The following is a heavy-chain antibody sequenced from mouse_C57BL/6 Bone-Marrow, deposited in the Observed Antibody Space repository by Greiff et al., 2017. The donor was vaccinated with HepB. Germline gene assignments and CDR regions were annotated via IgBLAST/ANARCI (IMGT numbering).Heavy chain of an antibody. CDR1: GFTFSSYA. D-gene: IGHD2-5*01. J-gene: IGHJ3*01. CDR3: AREDYSNLAWFAY. Sequence: EVKLMESGGGLVKPGGSLKLSCAASGFTFSSYAMSWVRQTPEKRLEWVATISAGGSYTYYPDNVKGRYTLTRDNAKNNLYLQMSHLTSEDTAMYYYAREDYSNLAWFAYWGRGTLVTVTA. CDR2: ISAGGSYT. V-gene: IGHV5-4*01.